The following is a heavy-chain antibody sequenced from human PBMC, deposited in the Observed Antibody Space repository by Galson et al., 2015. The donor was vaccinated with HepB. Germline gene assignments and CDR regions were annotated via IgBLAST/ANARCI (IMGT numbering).Heavy chain of an antibody. CDR1: GFTFGDYA. J-gene: IGHJ4*02. D-gene: IGHD5-24*01. Sequence: SCKASGFTFGDYAMSWFRQAPGKGLEWVGFIRSKAYGGTTEYAASVKGRFTISRDDSKSIAYLQMNSLKTEDTAVYYCTRERRGEMATIPLYSDYWGQGTLVTVSS. CDR2: IRSKAYGGTT. V-gene: IGHV3-49*03. CDR3: TRERRGEMATIPLYSDY.